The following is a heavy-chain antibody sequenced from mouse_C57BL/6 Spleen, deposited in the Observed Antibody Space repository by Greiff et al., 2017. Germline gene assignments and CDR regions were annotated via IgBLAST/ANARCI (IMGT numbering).Heavy chain of an antibody. J-gene: IGHJ3*01. D-gene: IGHD1-1*01. CDR1: GYAFSSSW. Sequence: VQLQQSGPELVKPGASVKISCKASGYAFSSSWMNWVKQRPGKGLEWIGRIYPGDGDTNYNGKFKGKATLTADKSSSTAYMQLSSLTSEDSAVXFCANYYGSSWGFAYGGKETLVTVSA. V-gene: IGHV1-82*01. CDR2: IYPGDGDT. CDR3: ANYYGSSWGFAY.